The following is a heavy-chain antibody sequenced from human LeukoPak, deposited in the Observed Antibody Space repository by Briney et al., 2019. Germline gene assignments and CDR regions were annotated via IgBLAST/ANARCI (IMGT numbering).Heavy chain of an antibody. CDR2: IWYDGSNK. Sequence: QPGGSLRLSCAASGFTFSSYGMHWVRQAPGKGLEWVAVIWYDGSNKYYADSVKGRFTISRDNSKNTLYLQMNSLRAEDTAVYYCASMAGSYPSAFDYWGQGTLATVSS. V-gene: IGHV3-33*08. J-gene: IGHJ4*02. CDR1: GFTFSSYG. D-gene: IGHD6-19*01. CDR3: ASMAGSYPSAFDY.